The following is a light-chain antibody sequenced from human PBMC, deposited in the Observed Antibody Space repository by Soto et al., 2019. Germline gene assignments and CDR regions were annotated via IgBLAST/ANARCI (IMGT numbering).Light chain of an antibody. V-gene: IGLV1-40*01. CDR3: QSYDTGLSGSRV. CDR1: SSNIGAGYD. CDR2: GNK. J-gene: IGLJ1*01. Sequence: QSVLTQPPSVSGAPGQTVPISCTGSSSNIGAGYDVHWYQQLPGTAPKLLIYGNKNRPPGVPDRFSGSRSDTSASLAITGLQADDEADYYCQSYDTGLSGSRVFGSGTKVTVL.